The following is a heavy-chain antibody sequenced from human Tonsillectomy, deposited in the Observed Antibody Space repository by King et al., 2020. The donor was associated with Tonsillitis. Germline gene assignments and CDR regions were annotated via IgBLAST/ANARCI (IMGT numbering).Heavy chain of an antibody. J-gene: IGHJ6*03. V-gene: IGHV4-34*01. CDR2: VNHSGST. CDR3: ARSGAIFGDFNTPGYMDV. D-gene: IGHD3-3*02. CDR1: GGSFSGYY. Sequence: VQLQQWGAGLLKPSETLSLTCAVYGGSFSGYYWSWIRQPPGKGLEWIGEVNHSGSTNYNPSLKSRVTMSVDTPKNQVSLKLNSVTAADTAVYYCARSGAIFGDFNTPGYMDVWGKGTTVTVSS.